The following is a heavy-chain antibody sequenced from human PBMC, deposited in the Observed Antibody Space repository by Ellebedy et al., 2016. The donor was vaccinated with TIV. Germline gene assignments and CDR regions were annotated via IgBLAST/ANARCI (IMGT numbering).Heavy chain of an antibody. CDR1: GGTFSSYA. Sequence: AASVKVSCKASGGTFSSYAISWVRQAPGQGLEWMGGIIPIFGTANYAQKFQGRVTITADESTSTAYMELSSLRSEDTAVYYCARDRMWVCDTMVRGVPSCYGMDVWGQGATVTVSS. V-gene: IGHV1-69*13. CDR3: ARDRMWVCDTMVRGVPSCYGMDV. D-gene: IGHD3-10*01. CDR2: IIPIFGTA. J-gene: IGHJ6*02.